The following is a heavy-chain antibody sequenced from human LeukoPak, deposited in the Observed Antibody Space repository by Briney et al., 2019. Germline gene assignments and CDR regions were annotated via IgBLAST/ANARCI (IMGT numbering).Heavy chain of an antibody. J-gene: IGHJ5*02. CDR1: DYTFTSYG. Sequence: GASVKVSCKASDYTFTSYGISWVRQAPGQRLEWMGWISAYNGNTNYAQKLQGRVTMTTDTSTSTAYMELRSLRSDDTAVYYCARDITIFESGFDPWGQGTLVTVSS. CDR3: ARDITIFESGFDP. D-gene: IGHD3-3*01. V-gene: IGHV1-18*01. CDR2: ISAYNGNT.